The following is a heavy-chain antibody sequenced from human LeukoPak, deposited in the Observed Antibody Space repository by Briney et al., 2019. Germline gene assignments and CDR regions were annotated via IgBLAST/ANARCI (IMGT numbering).Heavy chain of an antibody. CDR1: GGSISSYY. J-gene: IGHJ4*02. V-gene: IGHV4-59*01. CDR2: IYYSGST. CDR3: AAGYSSGWYYFDY. D-gene: IGHD6-19*01. Sequence: SETLSLTCTVPGGSISSYYWSWIRQPPGKGLEWIGYIYYSGSTNYNPSLKGRVTISVDTSKNQFSLKLSSVTAADTAVYYCAAGYSSGWYYFDYWGQGTLVTVSS.